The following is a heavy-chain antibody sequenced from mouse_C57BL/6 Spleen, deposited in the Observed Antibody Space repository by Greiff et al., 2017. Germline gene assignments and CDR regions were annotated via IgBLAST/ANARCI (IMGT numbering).Heavy chain of an antibody. D-gene: IGHD1-1*01. V-gene: IGHV1-81*01. Sequence: VQLKQSGAELARPGASVKLSCKASGYTFTSYGISWVKQRTGQGLEWIGEIYPRSGNTYYNEKFKGKATLTADKSSSTAYMELRSLTSEDSAVYFCARRGSFITTNFDYWGQGTTLTVSS. J-gene: IGHJ2*01. CDR3: ARRGSFITTNFDY. CDR2: IYPRSGNT. CDR1: GYTFTSYG.